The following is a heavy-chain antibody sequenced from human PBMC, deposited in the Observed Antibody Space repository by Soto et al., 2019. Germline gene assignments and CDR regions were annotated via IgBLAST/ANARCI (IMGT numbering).Heavy chain of an antibody. CDR1: GGSISSGGYY. D-gene: IGHD1-1*01. CDR2: IYYSGST. V-gene: IGHV4-31*03. CDR3: AREHGLERPSNTYGMDV. J-gene: IGHJ6*02. Sequence: SETQSLTCTVSGGSISSGGYYWIWLRQHLGKGLEWIGYIYYSGSTYYNPSLKSRVTISVDTSKNQFSLKLSSVTAADTAVYYCAREHGLERPSNTYGMDVWGQGTTVTVSS.